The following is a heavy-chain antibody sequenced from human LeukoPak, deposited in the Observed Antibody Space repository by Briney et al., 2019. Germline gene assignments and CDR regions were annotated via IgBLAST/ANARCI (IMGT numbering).Heavy chain of an antibody. CDR2: ISGSGGST. J-gene: IGHJ1*01. Sequence: PGGSLRLSCAASGFTFSSYAMSWVRQAPWKGLEWVSAISGSGGSTYYADSVKGRFTISRDNSKNTLYLQMNSLRAEDTAVYYCAKAYCGGDCYSRSFQHWGQGTLVTVSS. D-gene: IGHD2-21*02. CDR1: GFTFSSYA. V-gene: IGHV3-23*01. CDR3: AKAYCGGDCYSRSFQH.